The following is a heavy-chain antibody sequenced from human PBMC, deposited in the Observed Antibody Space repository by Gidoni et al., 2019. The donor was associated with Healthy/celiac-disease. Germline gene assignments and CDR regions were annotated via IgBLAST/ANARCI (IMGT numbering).Heavy chain of an antibody. Sequence: EVQLVESGGGLVQPGRSLRLSCAASGFTFDDYAMPWVRQGPGKGLGWYSGINWNRGSIGYADFGKGRFTISRDNAKNSLYLQMNSLRAEDTALYYCAKDIEARGSYYDYWGQGTLVTVSS. CDR3: AKDIEARGSYYDY. V-gene: IGHV3-9*01. D-gene: IGHD1-26*01. CDR2: INWNRGSI. CDR1: GFTFDDYA. J-gene: IGHJ4*02.